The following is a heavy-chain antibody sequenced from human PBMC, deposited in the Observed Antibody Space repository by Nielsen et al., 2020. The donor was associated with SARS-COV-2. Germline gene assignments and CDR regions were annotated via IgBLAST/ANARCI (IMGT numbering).Heavy chain of an antibody. CDR3: ARDRHSSSPYGMGV. Sequence: SETLSLTCAVYGGSFSSYYWSWIRQPPGKGLEWIGYIYYSGDTKYNPSLKSRVTISVDMSKNQFSLRLSSVTAADTAVYYCARDRHSSSPYGMGVWGQGTTVTVSS. V-gene: IGHV4-59*01. D-gene: IGHD6-6*01. CDR2: IYYSGDT. J-gene: IGHJ6*02. CDR1: GGSFSSYY.